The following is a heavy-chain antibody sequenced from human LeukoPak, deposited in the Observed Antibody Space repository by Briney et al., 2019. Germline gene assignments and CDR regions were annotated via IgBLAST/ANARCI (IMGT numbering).Heavy chain of an antibody. D-gene: IGHD3-22*01. V-gene: IGHV3-23*01. CDR3: VRKASYYDSSEDGYFDL. Sequence: GGSLRLSCAASGFTFSSYAMTWVRQAPGKGLEWVSGISSSGGTTYHADSVKGRFTISRDNSKNTLYLQMNSLRAEDAAVYYCVRKASYYDSSEDGYFDLWGRGTLVTVSS. CDR1: GFTFSSYA. J-gene: IGHJ2*01. CDR2: ISSSGGTT.